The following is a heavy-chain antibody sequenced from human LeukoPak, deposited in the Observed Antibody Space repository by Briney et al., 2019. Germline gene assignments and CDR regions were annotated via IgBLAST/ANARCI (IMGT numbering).Heavy chain of an antibody. V-gene: IGHV1-2*02. D-gene: IGHD2-8*01. CDR3: ARDYYCTNGLCYYYFDY. Sequence: ASVKVSFTASGYTFTVYYMHWVRQAPGQGLEWMGWINPNSGGTNYAQKFQGRVTMTRDTSISTAYMELSRLRSDDTAVYYCARDYYCTNGLCYYYFDYWGQGTLVTVSS. CDR1: GYTFTVYY. CDR2: INPNSGGT. J-gene: IGHJ4*02.